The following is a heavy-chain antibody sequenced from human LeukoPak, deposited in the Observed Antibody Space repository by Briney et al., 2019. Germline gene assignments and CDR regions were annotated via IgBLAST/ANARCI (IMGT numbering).Heavy chain of an antibody. V-gene: IGHV3-74*01. CDR1: GFTFSSYW. D-gene: IGHD2-15*01. CDR2: IESDGSST. CDR3: ARGGGGLDY. J-gene: IGHJ4*02. Sequence: GGSLRLSCAASGFTFSSYWMYGVRQAPGKGLVWVSRIESDGSSTTYADSVKGRFTVSRDNVKNTLYLQMNSLRDEDTAVYYCARGGGGLDYRGQGTLVTVSS.